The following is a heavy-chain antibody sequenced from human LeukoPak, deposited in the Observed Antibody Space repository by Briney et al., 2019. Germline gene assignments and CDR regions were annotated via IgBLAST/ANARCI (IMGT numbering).Heavy chain of an antibody. J-gene: IGHJ6*03. D-gene: IGHD4-17*01. V-gene: IGHV3-23*01. CDR1: GFTFSSYG. CDR3: ARITVTTHYYYYYMDV. CDR2: ISGGGVST. Sequence: PGGSLRLSCAASGFTFSSYGMSWVRQAPEKGLQWVSAISGGGVSTYYADSVRGRFTISRDNSKNTLYLQMNSLRAEDTAVYYCARITVTTHYYYYYMDVWGKGTTVTISS.